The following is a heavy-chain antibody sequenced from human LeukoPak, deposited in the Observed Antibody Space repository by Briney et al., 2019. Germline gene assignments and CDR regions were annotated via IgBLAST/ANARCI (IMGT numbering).Heavy chain of an antibody. CDR2: IYYSGST. CDR1: GGSIGSYY. V-gene: IGHV4-59*01. Sequence: SETLSLTCTVSGGSIGSYYWSWIRRPPGKGLEWIGYIYYSGSTNYNPSLKSRVTISVDTSKNQSSLKLSSVTAADTAVYHCARGGWGYYDSSGYYYYYYMDVWGKGTTVTISS. J-gene: IGHJ6*03. CDR3: ARGGWGYYDSSGYYYYYYMDV. D-gene: IGHD3-22*01.